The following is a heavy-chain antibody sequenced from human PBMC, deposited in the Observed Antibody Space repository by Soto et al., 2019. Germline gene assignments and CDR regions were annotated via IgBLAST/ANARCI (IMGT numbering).Heavy chain of an antibody. CDR3: AKAGRLVINWFDP. D-gene: IGHD2-21*01. J-gene: IGHJ5*02. Sequence: VWVLESGGGLVQPGGSLRLSCAASGFTFSNYAMTWVRQAPGRGLEWVSSITGSGGGTYYADSVKGRFTISRDNSRDKLFRQMNSLRAEDTAVYYCAKAGRLVINWFDPWGQGTLVTVSS. CDR1: GFTFSNYA. CDR2: ITGSGGGT. V-gene: IGHV3-23*01.